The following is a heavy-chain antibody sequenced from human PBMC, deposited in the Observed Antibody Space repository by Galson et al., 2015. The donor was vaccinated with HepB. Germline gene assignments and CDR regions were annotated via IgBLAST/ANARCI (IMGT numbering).Heavy chain of an antibody. J-gene: IGHJ4*02. V-gene: IGHV2-26*01. CDR2: IFSNDEK. D-gene: IGHD3-22*01. Sequence: PALVKPTQTLTLTCTVPGFSLSNARMGVSWIRQPPGKALEWLAHIFSNDEKSYSTSLKSRLTISKDTSKSQVVLTMTNMDPVDTATYYCARIKYYDSSGYYSYYFDYWGQGTLVTVSS. CDR3: ARIKYYDSSGYYSYYFDY. CDR1: GFSLSNARMG.